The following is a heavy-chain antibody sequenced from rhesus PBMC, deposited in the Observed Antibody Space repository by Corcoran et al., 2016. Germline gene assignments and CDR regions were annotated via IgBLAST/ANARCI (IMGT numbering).Heavy chain of an antibody. CDR1: GGSISSSY. D-gene: IGHD3-34*01. J-gene: IGHJ4*01. CDR3: ARGEFADY. V-gene: IGHV4-169*01. Sequence: QLQLQESGPGLVKPSATLSVTCAVSGGSISSSYWSWIRQAPGKGLEWIGYIYGSGSSTNYNPSLKSRVTLSVDTSKNQLSLKLSSVTTADTAVYYCARGEFADYWGQGVLVTVSS. CDR2: IYGSGSST.